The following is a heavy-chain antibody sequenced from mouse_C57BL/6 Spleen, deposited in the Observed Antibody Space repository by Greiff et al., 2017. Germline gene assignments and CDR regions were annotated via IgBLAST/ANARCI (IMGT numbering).Heavy chain of an antibody. CDR1: GYTFTSYW. J-gene: IGHJ2*01. Sequence: VLLQQPGAELVMPGASVKLSCKASGYTFTSYWMHWVKQRPGQGLEWIGEIDPSDSYTNYNQKFKGKSTLTVDKSSSTAYMQLSSLTSEDSAVYYCARSAAYYFDYWGQGTTLTVSS. V-gene: IGHV1-69*01. CDR2: IDPSDSYT. CDR3: ARSAAYYFDY.